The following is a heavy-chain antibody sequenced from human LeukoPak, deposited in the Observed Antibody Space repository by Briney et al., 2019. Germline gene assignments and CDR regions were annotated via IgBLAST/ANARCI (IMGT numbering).Heavy chain of an antibody. Sequence: KPSETLSLTCVVSGGSFSAHYWSWIRQPPGMGLEWIGEINHSGSTNYNPSLKSRVTMSVDTSKNQFSLKLSSVNAADTAVYYCARYFTFDSSGYYYTFDYWGQGTLVTVSS. CDR2: INHSGST. CDR1: GGSFSAHY. J-gene: IGHJ4*02. CDR3: ARYFTFDSSGYYYTFDY. V-gene: IGHV4-34*01. D-gene: IGHD3-22*01.